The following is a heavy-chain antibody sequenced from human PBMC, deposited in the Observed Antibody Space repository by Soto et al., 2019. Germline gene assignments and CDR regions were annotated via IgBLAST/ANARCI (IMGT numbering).Heavy chain of an antibody. V-gene: IGHV4-31*03. D-gene: IGHD6-6*01. J-gene: IGHJ4*02. CDR1: GGSISSGGYY. CDR3: ARVGRPAYYFGY. CDR2: IYYSGST. Sequence: SETLSLTCTVSGGSISSGGYYWSWIRQHPGKGLEWIGYIYYSGSTYYNPSLKSRVTISVDTSKNQFSLKLSSVTAADTAVYYCARVGRPAYYFGYWGQGTRVTVSS.